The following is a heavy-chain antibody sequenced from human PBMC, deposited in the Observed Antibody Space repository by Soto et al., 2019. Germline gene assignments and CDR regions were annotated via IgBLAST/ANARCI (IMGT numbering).Heavy chain of an antibody. CDR2: INPNSGGT. CDR1: GYTFTGYY. D-gene: IGHD3-9*01. Sequence: GASVKVSCKASGYTFTGYYMHWVRQAPGQGLEWMGWINPNSGGTNYAQKFQGWVTMTRDTSISTAYMELSRLRSDDTAAYYCARGSYDILTGQPFDAFDIWGQGTMVTVS. CDR3: ARGSYDILTGQPFDAFDI. J-gene: IGHJ3*02. V-gene: IGHV1-2*04.